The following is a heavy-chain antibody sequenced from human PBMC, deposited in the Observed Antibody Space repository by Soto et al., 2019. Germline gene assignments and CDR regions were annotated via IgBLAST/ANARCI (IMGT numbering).Heavy chain of an antibody. V-gene: IGHV4-31*03. CDR3: ARLSNYHPFDY. D-gene: IGHD4-4*01. CDR1: GGSISSTNYH. Sequence: PSETLSLTCTVSGGSISSTNYHWSWIRQHPGKGLEWIGYIYYSGSTYYNPSLKSRVTISVDTSKNQFSLKLNSVSAADTAVYYCARLSNYHPFDYWGQGTLVTVSS. CDR2: IYYSGST. J-gene: IGHJ4*02.